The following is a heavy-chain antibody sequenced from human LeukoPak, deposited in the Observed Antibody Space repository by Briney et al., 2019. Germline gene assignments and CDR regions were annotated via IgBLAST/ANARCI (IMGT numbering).Heavy chain of an antibody. CDR1: GGTFSSYA. D-gene: IGHD2-2*01. CDR3: ARGHEDIVVVPAAIRYNWFDP. Sequence: SVKVSCKASGGTFSSYAISWVRQAPGQGLEWMGRIIPILGIANYAQKFQGRVTITTDESTSTAYMELSSLRSEDTAVYYCARGHEDIVVVPAAIRYNWFDPWGQGTLVTVSS. V-gene: IGHV1-69*04. J-gene: IGHJ5*02. CDR2: IIPILGIA.